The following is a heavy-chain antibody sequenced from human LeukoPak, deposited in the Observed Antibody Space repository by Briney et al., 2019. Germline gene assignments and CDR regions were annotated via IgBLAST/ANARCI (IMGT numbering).Heavy chain of an antibody. Sequence: GGSLGLSCAASGFTFSSYSMNWVRQAPGKGLVWVSSISSSSSYIYYADSVKGRFTISRDNAKNSLYLQMNSLRAEDTAVCYCARQIPRGYYGMDVWGQGTTVTVSS. V-gene: IGHV3-21*01. D-gene: IGHD3-10*01. J-gene: IGHJ6*02. CDR1: GFTFSSYS. CDR2: ISSSSSYI. CDR3: ARQIPRGYYGMDV.